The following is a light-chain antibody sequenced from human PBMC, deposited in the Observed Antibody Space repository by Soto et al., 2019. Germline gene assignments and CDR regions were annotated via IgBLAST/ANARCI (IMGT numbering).Light chain of an antibody. Sequence: AIRMTQSPSSFSASTGDRVTITCRASQGISSYLAWYQQKPGKAPKLLIYAASTLQSGVPSRFSCSGSGTDFTLTISCLQSEDFATYSCQQYYSYPRTFGGGTKVEIK. CDR1: QGISSY. J-gene: IGKJ4*01. CDR3: QQYYSYPRT. CDR2: AAS. V-gene: IGKV1-8*01.